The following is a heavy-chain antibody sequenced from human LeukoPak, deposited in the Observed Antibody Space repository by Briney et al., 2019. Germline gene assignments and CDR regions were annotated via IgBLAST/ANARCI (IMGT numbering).Heavy chain of an antibody. Sequence: GGSLRLSCAASGFTFSSYTMNWVRQAPGKGLEWVSYISSGNSNIYYADSVKGRFTISRDNAKNSLYLQMNSLRAEDTAVYYCATRRYSSGLTYYWGQGTLVTVSS. CDR2: ISSGNSNI. V-gene: IGHV3-21*05. CDR1: GFTFSSYT. CDR3: ATRRYSSGLTYY. J-gene: IGHJ4*02. D-gene: IGHD3-22*01.